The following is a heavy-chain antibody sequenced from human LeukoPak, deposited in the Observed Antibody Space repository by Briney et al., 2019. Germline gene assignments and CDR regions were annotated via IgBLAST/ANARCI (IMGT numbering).Heavy chain of an antibody. CDR3: ARDMGIAAAENWFDP. J-gene: IGHJ5*02. CDR2: ISSSSSYI. D-gene: IGHD6-13*01. Sequence: PGGSLRLSCAASGFTFSSYSMNWVRQAPGKGLEWVSSISSSSSYIYYADSMKGRFTISRDNAKNSLYLQMNSLRAEGTAVYYCARDMGIAAAENWFDPWGQGTLVTVSS. CDR1: GFTFSSYS. V-gene: IGHV3-21*01.